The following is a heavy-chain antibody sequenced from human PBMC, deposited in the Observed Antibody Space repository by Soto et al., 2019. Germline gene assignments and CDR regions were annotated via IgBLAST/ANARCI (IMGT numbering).Heavy chain of an antibody. CDR3: ARAAPRYYDSSGYYGSDWFDP. CDR1: GYTFTSYY. J-gene: IGHJ5*02. V-gene: IGHV1-46*01. CDR2: INPSGGST. D-gene: IGHD3-22*01. Sequence: ASVKVSCKASGYTFTSYYMHWVRQAPGQGLEWMGIINPSGGSTSYAQKFQGRVTMTRDTSTSTVYMELSSLRSGDTAVYYCARAAPRYYDSSGYYGSDWFDPWGQGTLVTVSS.